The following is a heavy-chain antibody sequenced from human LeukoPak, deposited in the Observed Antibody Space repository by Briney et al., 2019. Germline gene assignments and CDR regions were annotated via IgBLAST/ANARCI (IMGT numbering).Heavy chain of an antibody. Sequence: WISSYNGNTNYAQKLQGRVTMTTHTSTSTAYMELRSLRSDDTAVYYCARGGLGIANLIDYWGQGTLVTVSS. D-gene: IGHD6-13*01. V-gene: IGHV1-18*01. CDR3: ARGGLGIANLIDY. CDR2: ISSYNGNT. J-gene: IGHJ4*02.